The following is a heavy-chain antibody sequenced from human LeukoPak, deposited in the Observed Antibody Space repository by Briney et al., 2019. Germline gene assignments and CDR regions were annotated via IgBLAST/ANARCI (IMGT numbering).Heavy chain of an antibody. D-gene: IGHD2-2*01. CDR2: ISGSGGST. Sequence: GGSLRLSCAASGFTFSSYAMSWVRQAPGKGLEWVSAISGSGGSTYYADSVKGRFTISRDNSKNTLYLQMNSLRAEDTAVYYCAKDHGYCSSTSCPVDYWGQGTLVTVFS. CDR3: AKDHGYCSSTSCPVDY. J-gene: IGHJ4*02. V-gene: IGHV3-23*01. CDR1: GFTFSSYA.